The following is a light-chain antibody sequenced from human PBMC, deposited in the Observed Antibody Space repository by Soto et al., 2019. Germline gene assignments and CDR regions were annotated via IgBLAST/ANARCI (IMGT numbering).Light chain of an antibody. J-gene: IGKJ1*01. CDR2: DAS. CDR1: RSISDW. Sequence: DIQMTQSPSSLSPSVGDRVTITCRASRSISDWLAWYQQKPGKAPELLIFDASNLKSGASSRFSGRGSGTEFPLTTSRLQPDDVATYYCLQYSSHSWTFGQGTKVDIK. CDR3: LQYSSHSWT. V-gene: IGKV1-5*01.